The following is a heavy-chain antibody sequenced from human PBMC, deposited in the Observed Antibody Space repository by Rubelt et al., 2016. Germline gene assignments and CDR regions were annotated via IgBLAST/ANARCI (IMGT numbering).Heavy chain of an antibody. CDR1: GGSISSSSYY. J-gene: IGHJ6*02. CDR3: ARVSIAAGAGWDYVMDV. CDR2: SYDSGST. Sequence: QLQLQESGPGLVKPSETLSLTCTVSGGSISSSSYYWGWIRQPPGKGLEWIGSSYDSGSTNYNPSLKSRVTIALDPAKNQFALKLSSLTAADTAVYCGARVSIAAGAGWDYVMDVWGQGTTVTVSS. D-gene: IGHD6-13*01. V-gene: IGHV4-39*01.